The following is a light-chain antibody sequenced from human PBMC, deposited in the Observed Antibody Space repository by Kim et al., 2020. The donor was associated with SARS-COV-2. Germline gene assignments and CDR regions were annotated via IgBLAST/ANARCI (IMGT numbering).Light chain of an antibody. V-gene: IGKV3-11*01. J-gene: IGKJ2*01. CDR3: QQRSNWPGT. Sequence: EIVLTQSPATLSLSPGERATLSCRASQSVSSFLAWYQQKPGQAPRVLIYDASNRATGIPARFSGSGSGTDFTLTISSLEPEDFAVYYCQQRSNWPGTFGQGTKLEI. CDR1: QSVSSF. CDR2: DAS.